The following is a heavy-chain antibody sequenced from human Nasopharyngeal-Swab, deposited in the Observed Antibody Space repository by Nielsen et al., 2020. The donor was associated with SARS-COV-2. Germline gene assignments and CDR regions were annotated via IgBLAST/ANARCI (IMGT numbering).Heavy chain of an antibody. J-gene: IGHJ4*02. CDR1: GGSIRSSSHF. V-gene: IGHV4-39*01. Sequence: SETLSLTCTVSGGSIRSSSHFWAWIRQPPGKGLEWIGSLYYTGTTHYNPSLKSRVTMSVDTSKSQFSLQLSPVTAADTAVYYCARLRYLGIPAYYFDYWGQGILVTVSS. CDR3: ARLRYLGIPAYYFDY. D-gene: IGHD7-27*01. CDR2: LYYTGTT.